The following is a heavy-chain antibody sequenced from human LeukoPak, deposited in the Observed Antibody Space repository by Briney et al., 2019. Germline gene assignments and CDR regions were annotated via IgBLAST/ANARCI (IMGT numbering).Heavy chain of an antibody. J-gene: IGHJ4*02. CDR2: IYSGGST. CDR3: AKDGSWSCTD. Sequence: GGSLRLSCAASGFTVSTYYMTWVRQAPGKGLECVSVIYSGGSTYYADSVKGRFTVSRDNSKNTLYLQMNSLRADDTAVYYCAKDGSWSCTDWGQGTLVTVSS. D-gene: IGHD2-8*02. V-gene: IGHV3-53*05. CDR1: GFTVSTYY.